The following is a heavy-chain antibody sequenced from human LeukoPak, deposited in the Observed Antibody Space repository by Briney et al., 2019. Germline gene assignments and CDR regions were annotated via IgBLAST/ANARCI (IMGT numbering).Heavy chain of an antibody. V-gene: IGHV3-7*01. CDR2: IKQDGSEK. D-gene: IGHD3-22*01. Sequence: PGGSLRLSCAAPGFTFSSYWMSWVRQAPGKGLEWVANIKQDGSEKYYEDSVKGRFTISRDNAKNSLYLQMNSLRAEDTAVYYCARDVVYYDSSGYYYPFWNYWGQGTLVTVSS. J-gene: IGHJ4*02. CDR3: ARDVVYYDSSGYYYPFWNY. CDR1: GFTFSSYW.